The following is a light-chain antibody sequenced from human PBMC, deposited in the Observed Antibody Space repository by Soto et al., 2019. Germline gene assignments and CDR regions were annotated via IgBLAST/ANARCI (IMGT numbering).Light chain of an antibody. CDR2: VAS. CDR3: QQYGSSPLFT. Sequence: EIVLTQSPGTLSLSPGERATLSCRASQSVSSSYLAWYQQKPGQAPRLLIYVASSRATGIPDRFSGSGSGTDFTLTISNLESEDFSVYYGQQYGSSPLFTFGPGTKVDIK. CDR1: QSVSSSY. V-gene: IGKV3-20*01. J-gene: IGKJ3*01.